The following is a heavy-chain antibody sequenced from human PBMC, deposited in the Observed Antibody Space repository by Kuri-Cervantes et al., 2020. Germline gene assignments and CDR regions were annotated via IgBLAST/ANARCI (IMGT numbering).Heavy chain of an antibody. D-gene: IGHD2-15*01. Sequence: ASVKVSCKASGYTFATYGISWVRKAPGQGLEWMGWINAGNGNTKYSQKFQGRVTITRDTSASTAHMELSSLRSEDTAVYYCARVLAGAFDIWGQGTMVTVSS. V-gene: IGHV1-3*01. CDR3: ARVLAGAFDI. CDR1: GYTFATYG. J-gene: IGHJ3*02. CDR2: INAGNGNT.